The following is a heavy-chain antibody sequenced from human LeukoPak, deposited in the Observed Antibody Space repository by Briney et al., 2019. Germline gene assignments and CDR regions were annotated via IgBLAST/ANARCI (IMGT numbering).Heavy chain of an antibody. CDR3: ARFGYSYGTIY. D-gene: IGHD5-18*01. CDR1: GFTFSSYG. J-gene: IGHJ4*02. Sequence: QPGRSLRLSCAASGFTFSSYGMHWVRQAPGKGLEWVSYISSSGYTIYYADSVKGRFTISRDNAKNSLYLQMNSLRAEDTAVYYCARFGYSYGTIYWGQGTLVTVSS. V-gene: IGHV3-48*04. CDR2: ISSSGYTI.